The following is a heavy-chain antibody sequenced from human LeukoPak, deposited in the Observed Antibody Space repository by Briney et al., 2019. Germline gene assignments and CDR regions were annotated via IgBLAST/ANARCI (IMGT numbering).Heavy chain of an antibody. CDR1: GGTFSSYA. CDR3: ARAVVVASAIRWFDP. D-gene: IGHD2-2*02. CDR2: IIPILGIA. V-gene: IGHV1-69*04. Sequence: SVKVSCKASGGTFSSYAISWVRQAPGQGLEWMGRIIPILGIANYAQKFQGRVTITADKSTSTAYMELSSLRSDDTAVYYCARAVVVASAIRWFDPWGQGTLVTVSS. J-gene: IGHJ5*02.